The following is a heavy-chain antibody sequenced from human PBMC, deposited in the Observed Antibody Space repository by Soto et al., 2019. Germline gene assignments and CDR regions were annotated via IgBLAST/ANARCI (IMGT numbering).Heavy chain of an antibody. V-gene: IGHV1-8*01. Sequence: QVQLVQSGAEVKKPGASVKVSCKASGYTFTSYDINWVRQATGQGLEWMGWMNPNSGNTGYAQKFQGRVSMTRNTSMSTAYMELSSRRSEDTAVHYCARESNWKGVDYWGQGTLVTVSS. CDR3: ARESNWKGVDY. CDR1: GYTFTSYD. D-gene: IGHD1-20*01. CDR2: MNPNSGNT. J-gene: IGHJ4*02.